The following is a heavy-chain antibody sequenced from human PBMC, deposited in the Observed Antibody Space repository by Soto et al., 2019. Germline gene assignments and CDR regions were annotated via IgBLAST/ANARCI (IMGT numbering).Heavy chain of an antibody. V-gene: IGHV1-69*12. Sequence: QVQLVQSGAEVKKPESSVKVSCKAPGGTFSTCAISWVRQAPGRGLEWMGGIIPMFGTANYAQRFQDRVTITADESTNTVYMELSNLRSEDTAVYFCASGIQLWLRRINNGYSGWGQGTLVTVSS. CDR3: ASGIQLWLRRINNGYSG. J-gene: IGHJ4*02. CDR2: IIPMFGTA. D-gene: IGHD5-18*01. CDR1: GGTFSTCA.